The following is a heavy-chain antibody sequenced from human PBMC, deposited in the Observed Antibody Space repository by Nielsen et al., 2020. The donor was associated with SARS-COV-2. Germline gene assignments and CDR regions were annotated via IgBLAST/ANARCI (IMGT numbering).Heavy chain of an antibody. CDR1: GGSISSGGYS. CDR3: ARGTAAGGSGDAFDI. CDR2: IYHSGST. V-gene: IGHV4-30-2*01. J-gene: IGHJ3*02. D-gene: IGHD6-13*01. Sequence: SQTLSLTRAVSGGSISSGGYSWSWIQQPPGKGLEWIGYIYHSGSTYYNPSLKSRVTISVDRSKNQFSLKLSSVTAADTAVYYCARGTAAGGSGDAFDIWGQGTMVTVSS.